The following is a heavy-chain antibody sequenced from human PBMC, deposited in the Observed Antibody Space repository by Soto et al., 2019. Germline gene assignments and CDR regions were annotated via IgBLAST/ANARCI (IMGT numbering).Heavy chain of an antibody. CDR3: ACRGYSSGSGRSYDGMDV. CDR1: GFSLSTSGVG. D-gene: IGHD3-10*01. J-gene: IGHJ6*02. CDR2: IYWDDDK. V-gene: IGHV2-5*02. Sequence: QITLKESGPTLVKPTQTLTLTCTFSGFSLSTSGVGVGWIRQPPGKALEWLALIYWDDDKRYSPSLKSRLTITNATSKNQVVLTMANIDHVDTATYYCACRGYSSGSGRSYDGMDVWGQGTTVTVSS.